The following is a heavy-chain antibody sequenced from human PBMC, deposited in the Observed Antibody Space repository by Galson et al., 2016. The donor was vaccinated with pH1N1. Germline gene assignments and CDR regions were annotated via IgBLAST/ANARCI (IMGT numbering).Heavy chain of an antibody. Sequence: SVKVSCKASRGPFSTYAFNWVRQAPGQGLEWVGGIIPSFGTTNFPQKFRDRLTITTDESTSTTYMELSSLRFDDTAIYYCARDGRRFYDNSAYYPSFLDYWGQGTLITVSS. CDR1: RGPFSTYA. D-gene: IGHD3-22*01. J-gene: IGHJ4*02. V-gene: IGHV1-69*05. CDR2: IIPSFGTT. CDR3: ARDGRRFYDNSAYYPSFLDY.